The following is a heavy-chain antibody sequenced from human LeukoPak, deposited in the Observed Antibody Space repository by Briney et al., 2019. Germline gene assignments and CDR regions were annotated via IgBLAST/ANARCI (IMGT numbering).Heavy chain of an antibody. J-gene: IGHJ2*01. CDR3: AKDRTKVATKNWYFDL. Sequence: GGSLRLSCAASGFTFSSYAMSWVRQAPGKGLEWVSAISYSGRSTYYADSVKGRFTISRANSKNTLYLQMNSLRAEDTAVYYCAKDRTKVATKNWYFDLWGRGTLVTVSS. CDR2: ISYSGRST. D-gene: IGHD5-12*01. CDR1: GFTFSSYA. V-gene: IGHV3-23*01.